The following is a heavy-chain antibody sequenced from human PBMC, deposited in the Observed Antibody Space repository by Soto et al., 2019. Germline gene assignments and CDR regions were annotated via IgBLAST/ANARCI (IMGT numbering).Heavy chain of an antibody. V-gene: IGHV4-59*08. CDR1: CGPISSYY. J-gene: IGHJ4*02. Sequence: SETLSLTCTVSCGPISSYYWSWIRQPPGKGLEWIGYIYYSGSTNYNPSLKSRVTISVDTSKNQFSLKLSSVTAADTAVYYCARHTPAISISDHWGQGTLVTVSS. CDR3: ARHTPAISISDH. CDR2: IYYSGST. D-gene: IGHD2-15*01.